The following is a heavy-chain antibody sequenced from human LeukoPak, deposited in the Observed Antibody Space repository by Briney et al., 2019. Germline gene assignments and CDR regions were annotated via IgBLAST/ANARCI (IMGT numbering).Heavy chain of an antibody. D-gene: IGHD3-3*02. CDR1: GGSISNYY. Sequence: SETLSLTCTVSGGSISNYYWSWIRQPPGKGLEWIGYIYYSGSTNYNPSLKSRVTISVDTSKNQISLKLSSVTAADTALYYCARDELGIDYWGQGTLVTVSS. CDR3: ARDELGIDY. V-gene: IGHV4-59*12. CDR2: IYYSGST. J-gene: IGHJ4*02.